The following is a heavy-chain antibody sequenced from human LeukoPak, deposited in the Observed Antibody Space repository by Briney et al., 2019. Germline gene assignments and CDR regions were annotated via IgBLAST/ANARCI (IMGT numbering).Heavy chain of an antibody. CDR3: AKGNSNYIYSFDY. J-gene: IGHJ4*02. CDR2: IGGSSGGT. V-gene: IGHV3-23*01. Sequence: GGSLRLSCAASGFTFSSYAMTWVRQSPGKGLEWVSAIGGSSGGTYYADSVKGRFTISRDSSKNTPYLQMNSLRAEDSAVYYCAKGNSNYIYSFDYWGQGTLVTVSS. CDR1: GFTFSSYA. D-gene: IGHD4-11*01.